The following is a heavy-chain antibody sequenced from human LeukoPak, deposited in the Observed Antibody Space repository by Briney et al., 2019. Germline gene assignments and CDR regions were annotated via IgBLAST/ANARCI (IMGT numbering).Heavy chain of an antibody. CDR2: INHSGST. D-gene: IGHD6-13*01. J-gene: IGHJ4*02. CDR1: GGSFSGYY. Sequence: SETLSLTCAVYGGSFSGYYWSWIRQPPGKGLEWIGEINHSGSTNYNPSLKSRVSTSVDSSKNQFSLKVSSVTAADTAVYYCAGGSDTAAGLYWGQGTLVTVSS. V-gene: IGHV4-34*01. CDR3: AGGSDTAAGLY.